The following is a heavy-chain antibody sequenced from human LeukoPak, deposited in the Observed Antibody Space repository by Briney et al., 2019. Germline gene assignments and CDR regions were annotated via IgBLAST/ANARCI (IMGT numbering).Heavy chain of an antibody. CDR1: GCTFTSFG. Sequence: ASVKVSCKASGCTFTSFGINWVRQATGQGLEWMGWMNPNSGNTGYAQKFQGRVTMTRNTSISTAYMELSSLRSEDTAVYYCAVRYYYDSSGFYPYYFDYWGQGTLVTVSS. CDR2: MNPNSGNT. J-gene: IGHJ4*02. CDR3: AVRYYYDSSGFYPYYFDY. V-gene: IGHV1-8*01. D-gene: IGHD3-22*01.